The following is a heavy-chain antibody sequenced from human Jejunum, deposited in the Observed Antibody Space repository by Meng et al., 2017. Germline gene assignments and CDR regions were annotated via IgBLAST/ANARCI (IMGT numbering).Heavy chain of an antibody. CDR3: AKETYYYGRYQVDC. D-gene: IGHD3-10*01. J-gene: IGHJ4*02. V-gene: IGHV3-23*01. CDR2: ISGSGGST. Sequence: GGSLRLSCAASGFSFSSHAMSWVRQAPGKGLEWVSTISGSGGSTYYADSVKGRLTISRDNSKNTVYVQMNSLRAEDTAVYYCAKETYYYGRYQVDCWGQGTLVTVSS. CDR1: GFSFSSHA.